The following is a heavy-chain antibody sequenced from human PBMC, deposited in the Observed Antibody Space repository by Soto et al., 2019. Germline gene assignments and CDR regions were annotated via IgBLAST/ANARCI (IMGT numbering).Heavy chain of an antibody. Sequence: GGSLRLSCAASGFNFANFGMSWVRQAPGKGLQWVASITHNNGATYYADSVKGRFSVSRDNSRNVMYLQMKGLGVDDTAVYFCASHPRSQTLGVRNIVENWFAPWGQG. CDR1: GFNFANFG. CDR3: ASHPRSQTLGVRNIVENWFAP. D-gene: IGHD3-16*01. J-gene: IGHJ5*02. V-gene: IGHV3-23*01. CDR2: ITHNNGAT.